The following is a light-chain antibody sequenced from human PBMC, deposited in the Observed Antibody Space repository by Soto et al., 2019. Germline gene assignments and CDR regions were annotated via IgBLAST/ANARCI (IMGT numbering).Light chain of an antibody. CDR3: SSFTNSSTLV. V-gene: IGLV2-14*01. Sequence: QSALTQPASVSGSPGQSITISCTGTSSDVGGYNYVSWYQQHPGKVPELLIYEVTNRPSGVSNRFSASRSGNTASLTISGLQVDDEADYYCSSFTNSSTLVFGTGTKRNVL. CDR2: EVT. CDR1: SSDVGGYNY. J-gene: IGLJ1*01.